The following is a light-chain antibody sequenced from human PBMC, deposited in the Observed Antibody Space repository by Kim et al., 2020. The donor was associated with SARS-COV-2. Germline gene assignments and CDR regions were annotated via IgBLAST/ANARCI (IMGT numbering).Light chain of an antibody. CDR3: QAWDSRTAI. V-gene: IGLV3-1*01. CDR2: QDS. Sequence: SYELTQPPSVSVSPGQTASITCSGDKLGDKYASWYHQKPGQSPVLVIYQDSKRPSGIPERFSGSNSGNTATLTISGTQAMDEADYYCQAWDSRTAIFGGGTQLTVL. CDR1: KLGDKY. J-gene: IGLJ2*01.